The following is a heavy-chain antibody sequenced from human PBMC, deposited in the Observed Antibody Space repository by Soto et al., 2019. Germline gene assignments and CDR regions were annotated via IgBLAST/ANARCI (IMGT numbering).Heavy chain of an antibody. V-gene: IGHV3-23*01. J-gene: IGHJ4*02. CDR2: ISSSGDYT. CDR1: GFSINNYG. Sequence: EVQLLESGGGLVQPGESLRLSCAASGFSINNYGLTWVRQAPVKGLEWVSAISSSGDYTYYADSVNGRYSISRDNDKNPLYLQRGSLRAEDRALYCCAKDRTMPTLWGSFDCWGQGTLVTVSS. D-gene: IGHD3-10*01. CDR3: AKDRTMPTLWGSFDC.